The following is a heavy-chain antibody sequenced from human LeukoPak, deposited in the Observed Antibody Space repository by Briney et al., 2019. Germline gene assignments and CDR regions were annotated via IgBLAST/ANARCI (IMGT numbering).Heavy chain of an antibody. CDR2: FDPEDGET. D-gene: IGHD4-17*01. CDR3: ATAHGNYRYYYYMDV. J-gene: IGHJ6*03. V-gene: IGHV1-24*01. Sequence: GASVKVSCKASGYTFTGYYMHWVRQAPGKGLEWMGGFDPEDGETIYAQKFQGRVTMTEDTSTDTAYMELSSLRSEDTAVYYCATAHGNYRYYYYMDVWGKGTTVTVSS. CDR1: GYTFTGYY.